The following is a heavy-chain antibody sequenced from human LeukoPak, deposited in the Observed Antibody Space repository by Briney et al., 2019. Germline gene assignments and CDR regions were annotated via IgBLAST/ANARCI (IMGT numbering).Heavy chain of an antibody. CDR3: ARDPYSGSYGDYYYYYMDV. V-gene: IGHV3-21*01. J-gene: IGHJ6*03. CDR1: GFTFSDYY. Sequence: GGSLRLSCAASGFTFSDYYMNWVRQAPGKGLEWVSSITSSSRYIYYADSVKGRFTISRDNAKSSLYLQMNSLRAEDTAVYYCARDPYSGSYGDYYYYYMDVWGKGTTVTISS. D-gene: IGHD1-26*01. CDR2: ITSSSRYI.